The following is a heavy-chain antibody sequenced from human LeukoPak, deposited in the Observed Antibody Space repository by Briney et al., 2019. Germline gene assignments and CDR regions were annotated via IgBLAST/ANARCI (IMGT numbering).Heavy chain of an antibody. V-gene: IGHV3-48*01. CDR1: GFTFSSYS. D-gene: IGHD4-17*01. J-gene: IGHJ4*02. CDR3: ARALDYGDYVGVAY. CDR2: ISSSSSTI. Sequence: GGSLRLSCAASGFTFSSYSMNWVRQAPGKGLEWVSYISSSSSTIYYADSVKGRFTISRDNAKNSLYLQMNSLRAEDTAVYYCARALDYGDYVGVAYWGQGTLVTVSS.